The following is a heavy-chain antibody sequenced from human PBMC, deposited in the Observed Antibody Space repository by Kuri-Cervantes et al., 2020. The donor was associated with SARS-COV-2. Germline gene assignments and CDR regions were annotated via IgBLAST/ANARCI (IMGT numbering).Heavy chain of an antibody. J-gene: IGHJ3*01. CDR1: GFTFSSYW. V-gene: IGHV3-7*03. CDR2: IKQDGSEK. Sequence: LSLTCAASGFTFSSYWMSWVRQAPGKGLECVANIKQDGSEKYYVDSVKGRFTISRDNAKNSLYLQMNSLRAEDTAVYYCAKIAHVVVIAGAFDLWGQGTMVTVSS. D-gene: IGHD2-21*01. CDR3: AKIAHVVVIAGAFDL.